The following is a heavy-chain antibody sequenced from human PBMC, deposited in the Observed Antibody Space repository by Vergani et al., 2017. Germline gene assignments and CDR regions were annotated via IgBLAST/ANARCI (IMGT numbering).Heavy chain of an antibody. CDR1: GDAISRDTYS. V-gene: IGHV4-30-4*07. Sequence: QVQLQQWGAGLLEPSETLSLTCTLSGDAISRDTYSWNWVRQPPGKPLEWIGSVYYSGTTYYNPSLGGRVTMSIDKSKNHFSLTLTSVTAADSAFYFCARGQTGYSRDWSTYFFYMDVWGKGTTVTVSS. D-gene: IGHD3/OR15-3a*01. J-gene: IGHJ6*03. CDR3: ARGQTGYSRDWSTYFFYMDV. CDR2: VYYSGTT.